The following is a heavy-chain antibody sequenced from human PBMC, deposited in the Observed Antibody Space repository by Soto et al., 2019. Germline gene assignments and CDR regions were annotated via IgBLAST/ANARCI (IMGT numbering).Heavy chain of an antibody. CDR3: ARRITMVRAPYYYYAMDV. J-gene: IGHJ6*02. CDR2: ISGNGGTT. Sequence: EVQLLESGGGLVQPGGSLRLSCAASGFRFSSYAMSWVRQAPGKGLEWVSVISGNGGTTYYADSAKGRFTISRDNSESMLYLQMNSLRDEDTAVYYCARRITMVRAPYYYYAMDVWGQGTTVTVSS. CDR1: GFRFSSYA. V-gene: IGHV3-23*01. D-gene: IGHD3-10*01.